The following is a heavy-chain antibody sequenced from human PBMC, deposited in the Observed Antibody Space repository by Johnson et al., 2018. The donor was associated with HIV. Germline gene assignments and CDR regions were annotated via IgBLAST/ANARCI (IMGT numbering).Heavy chain of an antibody. CDR1: GFTFSKCD. D-gene: IGHD2-15*01. CDR2: IGTTGDT. CDR3: ARGPHEVVVVAATSAFDI. Sequence: MQLVESGGGLVQPGGSLRLSSAASGFTFSKCDMHWVRQATGEGLQWVSVIGTTGDTYYADSVKGRFTISRDNSKNTLYLQMNSLRAEDTAVYYCARGPHEVVVVAATSAFDIWGQGTMVTVSS. V-gene: IGHV3-13*01. J-gene: IGHJ3*02.